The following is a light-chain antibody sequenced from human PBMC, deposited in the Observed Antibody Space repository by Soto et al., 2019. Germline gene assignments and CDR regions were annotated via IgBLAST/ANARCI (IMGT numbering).Light chain of an antibody. CDR2: EVS. Sequence: QSALTQPPSASGSPGQSVTISCIGTSSDVGGYNYVSWYQQHPGKAPKLMIYEVSKRPSGVPDRFSGSKSGNTASLTVSGLQAEDEADYYCSSYAASNNLGVVGGGTQLTVL. CDR1: SSDVGGYNY. V-gene: IGLV2-8*01. J-gene: IGLJ2*01. CDR3: SSYAASNNLGV.